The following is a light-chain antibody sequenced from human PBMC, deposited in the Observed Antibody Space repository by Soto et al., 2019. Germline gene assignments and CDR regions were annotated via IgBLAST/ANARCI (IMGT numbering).Light chain of an antibody. CDR1: QGISSY. J-gene: IGKJ2*01. V-gene: IGKV1-9*01. Sequence: DIQLTQSPSFLSASVGDRVTITCRASQGISSYLAWYQQKPGKAPKLLIYAASTLQSGVPSRFSGSGSGTEFTLTISSLQPEDLATDWGQQLNSYPPYTFRQGTKLEIK. CDR3: QQLNSYPPYT. CDR2: AAS.